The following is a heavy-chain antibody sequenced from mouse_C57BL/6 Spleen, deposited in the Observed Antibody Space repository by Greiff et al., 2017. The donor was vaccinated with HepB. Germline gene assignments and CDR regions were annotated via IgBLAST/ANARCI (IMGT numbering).Heavy chain of an antibody. CDR2: IWSDGST. D-gene: IGHD1-1*01. Sequence: VHLVESGPGLVAPSQSLSITCTVSGFSLTSYGVHWVRQPPGKGLEWLVVIWSDGSTTYNSALKSRLSISKDNSKSQVFLKMNSLQTDDTAMYYCARHELLRYGAMDYWGQGTSVTVSS. V-gene: IGHV2-6-1*01. J-gene: IGHJ4*01. CDR3: ARHELLRYGAMDY. CDR1: GFSLTSYG.